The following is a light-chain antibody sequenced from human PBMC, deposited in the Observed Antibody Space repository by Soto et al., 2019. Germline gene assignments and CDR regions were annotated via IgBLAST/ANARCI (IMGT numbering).Light chain of an antibody. CDR2: KVS. V-gene: IGKV1-5*03. Sequence: DIQMTQSPSTLSASVGDRVTITCRASQSLNDWLAWFQQKPGKAPNLLIYKVSNLESGVPARFSGSGSGTEFTRTISILQSDDFASFYCQQYNCYLWAFGQVTKVEIK. CDR1: QSLNDW. J-gene: IGKJ1*01. CDR3: QQYNCYLWA.